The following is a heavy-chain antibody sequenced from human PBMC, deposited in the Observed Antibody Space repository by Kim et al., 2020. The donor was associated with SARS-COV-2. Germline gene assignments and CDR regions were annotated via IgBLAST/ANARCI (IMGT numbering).Heavy chain of an antibody. CDR3: ARAYCGGDCYFGFWYFDL. CDR1: GFTFSSYS. J-gene: IGHJ2*01. D-gene: IGHD2-21*02. CDR2: ISSSSTI. Sequence: GGSLRLSCAASGFTFSSYSMNWVRQAPGKGLEWVSYISSSSTIYYADSVKGRFTISRDNAKNSLYLQMNSLRDEDTAVYYCARAYCGGDCYFGFWYFDL. V-gene: IGHV3-48*02.